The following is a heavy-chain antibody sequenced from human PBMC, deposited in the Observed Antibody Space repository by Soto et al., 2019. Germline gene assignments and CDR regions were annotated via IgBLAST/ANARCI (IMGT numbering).Heavy chain of an antibody. CDR2: IYPGDSDT. Sequence: GESLKISCKGSGYSFTSYWIGWVRQMPGKGLEWMGIIYPGDSDTRYSPSFQGQVTISADKSISTAYLQWSSLKASDTAMDYCARAVSRSSPPPPFDPWGQGTLVTVSS. J-gene: IGHJ5*02. CDR3: ARAVSRSSPPPPFDP. V-gene: IGHV5-51*01. CDR1: GYSFTSYW. D-gene: IGHD6-13*01.